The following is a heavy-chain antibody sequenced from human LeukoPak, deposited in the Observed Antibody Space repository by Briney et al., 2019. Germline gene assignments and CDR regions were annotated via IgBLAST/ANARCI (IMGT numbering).Heavy chain of an antibody. D-gene: IGHD6-6*01. J-gene: IGHJ6*02. V-gene: IGHV1-69*13. CDR3: AKVLRAARTNYGMDV. CDR1: GGTFSSYA. Sequence: ASVKVSCKASGGTFSSYAISWVRQAPGQGLEWMGGIIPIFGTANYAQKFQGRVTITADESTSTAYMELSSLRSEDTAVYYCAKVLRAARTNYGMDVWGQGTTVTVSS. CDR2: IIPIFGTA.